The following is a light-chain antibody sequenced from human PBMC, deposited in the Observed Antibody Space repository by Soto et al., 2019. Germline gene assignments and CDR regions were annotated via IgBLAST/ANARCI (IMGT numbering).Light chain of an antibody. Sequence: QSALTQPPSASGSPGQSVTISCTGTSSDVGGYNYVSWYQQHPGKAPQLMIYEVSKRPSGVPDRFSGSKSGNTASLTVSGRQAEDEADYYCSSYAGSNNVVFGGGTKLTVL. CDR3: SSYAGSNNVV. J-gene: IGLJ2*01. CDR1: SSDVGGYNY. CDR2: EVS. V-gene: IGLV2-8*01.